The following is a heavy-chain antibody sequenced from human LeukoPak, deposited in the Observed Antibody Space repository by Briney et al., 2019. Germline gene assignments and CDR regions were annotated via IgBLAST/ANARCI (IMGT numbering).Heavy chain of an antibody. V-gene: IGHV3-21*01. CDR3: AREGRSTSYYDP. D-gene: IGHD2-2*01. CDR2: ISSSSSYI. CDR1: GFTFSSYS. Sequence: PGGSLRLSCAASGFTFSSYSMNWVRQAPGKGLEWVSSISSSSSYIYYADSVKGRFTISRDNAKNSLYLQMNSLRAEDTAVYYCAREGRSTSYYDPWGQGTLVTVSS. J-gene: IGHJ5*02.